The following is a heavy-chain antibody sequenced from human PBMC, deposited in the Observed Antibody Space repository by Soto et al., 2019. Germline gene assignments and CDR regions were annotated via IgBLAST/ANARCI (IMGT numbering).Heavy chain of an antibody. J-gene: IGHJ4*02. D-gene: IGHD4-17*01. Sequence: SETLSLTCTVSGGSISSYYWSWIRQPPGKGLEWIGYIYYSGSTNYNPSLKSRVTISVDTSKNQFSLKLSSVTAADTAVYYCARDNGDLDYWGQGTLVTVSS. CDR1: GGSISSYY. CDR2: IYYSGST. CDR3: ARDNGDLDY. V-gene: IGHV4-59*01.